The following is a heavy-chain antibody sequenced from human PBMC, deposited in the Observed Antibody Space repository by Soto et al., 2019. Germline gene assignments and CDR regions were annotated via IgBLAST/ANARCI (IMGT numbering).Heavy chain of an antibody. Sequence: EVQLVESGGGLVQPGGTLRLSCAASGFTFSLYSMRWVRQAPGKGLEWVSYISRSSTGIHYADSVKGRFTISRDDATNSIHLQMNSLRDGDTAVYYWARAVTWGLDVWGQGTTVSISS. CDR2: ISRSSTGI. J-gene: IGHJ6*02. CDR3: ARAVTWGLDV. V-gene: IGHV3-48*02. CDR1: GFTFSLYS. D-gene: IGHD3-10*01.